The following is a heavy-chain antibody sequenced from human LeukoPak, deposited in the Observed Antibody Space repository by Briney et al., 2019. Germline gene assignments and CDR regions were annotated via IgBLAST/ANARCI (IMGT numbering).Heavy chain of an antibody. CDR1: GYTFTGYY. V-gene: IGHV1-2*02. CDR2: INPNSGGT. CDR3: ARDAASPYCSGGSCYSGGYYYYYMDV. Sequence: ASVKVSCKASGYTFTGYYMHWVRQAPGQGLEWMGWINPNSGGTNCAQKFQGRVTMTRDTSISTAYMELSRLRSDDTAVYYCARDAASPYCSGGSCYSGGYYYYYMDVWGKGTTVTVSS. D-gene: IGHD2-15*01. J-gene: IGHJ6*03.